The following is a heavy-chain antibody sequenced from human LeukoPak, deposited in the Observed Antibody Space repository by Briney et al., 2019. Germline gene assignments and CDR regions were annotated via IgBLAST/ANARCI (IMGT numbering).Heavy chain of an antibody. D-gene: IGHD1-7*01. CDR3: ARENGNYAFDI. Sequence: SETLSLTCTVSGGSIRRYYWSWIRQSAGKGLEWIGRIYTSGSTNYNPSLKSRVTMSVDTSKNHFSLKLSSVTAADTAVYYCARENGNYAFDIWGQGTMVSVSS. V-gene: IGHV4-4*07. J-gene: IGHJ3*02. CDR1: GGSIRRYY. CDR2: IYTSGST.